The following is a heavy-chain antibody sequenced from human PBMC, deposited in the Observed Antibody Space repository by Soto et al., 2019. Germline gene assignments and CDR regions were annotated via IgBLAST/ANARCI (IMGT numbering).Heavy chain of an antibody. CDR3: AKFFSQHDFYYYMDV. J-gene: IGHJ6*03. D-gene: IGHD3-3*01. V-gene: IGHV3-23*01. Sequence: EVQLLESGGGLVQPGGSLRLSCAASGFTFSSYAMSWVRQAPGKGLEWVSAISGSGGSTYYADSVKGRFTISRDNSKNTLYLRMKSLRAEDTAVYYCAKFFSQHDFYYYMDVWGKGTTVTVSS. CDR1: GFTFSSYA. CDR2: ISGSGGST.